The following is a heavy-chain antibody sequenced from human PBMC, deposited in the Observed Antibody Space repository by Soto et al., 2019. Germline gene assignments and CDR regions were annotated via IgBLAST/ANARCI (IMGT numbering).Heavy chain of an antibody. D-gene: IGHD3-22*01. Sequence: PGGSLRLSCAASGFTFSSYAMHWVRQAPGKGLEWVAVISYDGSNKCYADSVKGRFTISRDNSKNTLYLQMNSLRAEDTAVYYCARDPIPITLIVVAGGMDVWGQGTTVTVSS. J-gene: IGHJ6*02. CDR2: ISYDGSNK. CDR1: GFTFSSYA. CDR3: ARDPIPITLIVVAGGMDV. V-gene: IGHV3-30-3*01.